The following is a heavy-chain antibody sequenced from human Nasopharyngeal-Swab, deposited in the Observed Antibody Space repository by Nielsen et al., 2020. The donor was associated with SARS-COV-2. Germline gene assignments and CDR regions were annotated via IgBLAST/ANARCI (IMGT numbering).Heavy chain of an antibody. CDR2: IVVGSGNT. CDR1: GFTFTSSA. D-gene: IGHD4-11*01. Sequence: SVKVSCKASGFTFTSSAVQWVRQARGQRLEWIGWIVVGSGNTNYAQKFQERVTITRDMSTSTAYMELSSLRSEDTAVYYCAAYSSGPYYYCYGMDVWGQGTTVTVSS. CDR3: AAYSSGPYYYCYGMDV. V-gene: IGHV1-58*01. J-gene: IGHJ6*02.